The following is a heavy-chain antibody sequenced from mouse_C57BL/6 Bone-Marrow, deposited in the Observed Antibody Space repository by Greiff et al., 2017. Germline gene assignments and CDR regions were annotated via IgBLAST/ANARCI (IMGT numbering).Heavy chain of an antibody. CDR1: GYTFTDYY. CDR3: SRRIATVVARGFDY. D-gene: IGHD1-1*01. CDR2: INPYNGGT. V-gene: IGHV1-19*01. J-gene: IGHJ2*01. Sequence: VHLQQSGPVLVKPGASVKMSCKASGYTFTDYYMNWVKQSHGKSLEWIGVINPYNGGTSYNQKFKGKDTLTVDKSTSTAYMQLNSLISEDSAVYYCSRRIATVVARGFDYWGQGTTLTVSS.